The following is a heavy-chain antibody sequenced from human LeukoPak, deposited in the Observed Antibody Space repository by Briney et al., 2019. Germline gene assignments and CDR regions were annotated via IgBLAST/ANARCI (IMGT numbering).Heavy chain of an antibody. CDR1: GYTLTELS. V-gene: IGHV1-24*01. Sequence: ASVKVSCKVSGYTLTELSMHWVRQAPGKGLEWMGGFDPEDGETIYAQKFQGRVTMTEDTSTDTAYMELSSLRSEDTAVYYCATGCSSTSCYGDWGYWGQGTLVTVSS. CDR3: ATGCSSTSCYGDWGY. J-gene: IGHJ4*02. D-gene: IGHD2-2*01. CDR2: FDPEDGET.